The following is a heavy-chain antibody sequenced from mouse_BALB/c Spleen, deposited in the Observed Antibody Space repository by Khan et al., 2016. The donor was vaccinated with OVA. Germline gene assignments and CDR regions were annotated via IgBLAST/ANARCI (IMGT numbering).Heavy chain of an antibody. V-gene: IGHV5-6*01. CDR3: ADHLTGSFDY. D-gene: IGHD4-1*01. Sequence: EVQGVESGGDLVKPGGSLKLSCAASGFTFSSYSMSWVRQTPDKRLEWVASISSGGDYTYYLDSVKGRFTISRDNAKNTLYLQMSDLKSEDTAMYYCADHLTGSFDYWGQGTLVTVSA. CDR1: GFTFSSYS. J-gene: IGHJ3*01. CDR2: ISSGGDYT.